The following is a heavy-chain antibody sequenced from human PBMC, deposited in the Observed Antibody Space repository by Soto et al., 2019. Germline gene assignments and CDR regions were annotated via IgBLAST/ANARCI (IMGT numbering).Heavy chain of an antibody. CDR1: GGTFSSYA. D-gene: IGHD3-10*01. J-gene: IGHJ5*02. V-gene: IGHV1-69*01. CDR2: IIPIFGTA. CDR3: AAPGHYYGSGSS. Sequence: QVQLVQSGAEVKKPGSSVKVSCKASGGTFSSYAISWVRQAPGQGLEWMGGIIPIFGTAHYAQKFQGRVTITAEECRSTACMELSSLISEDAAVYYCAAPGHYYGSGSSCGQGALVIVTS.